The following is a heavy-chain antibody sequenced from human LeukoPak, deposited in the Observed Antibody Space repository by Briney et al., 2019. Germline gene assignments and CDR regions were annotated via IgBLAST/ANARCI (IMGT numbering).Heavy chain of an antibody. CDR2: ISGSGGST. CDR1: GFTFSSYA. V-gene: IGHV3-23*01. CDR3: AKEDQDVVDYYDSSIYDI. D-gene: IGHD3-22*01. Sequence: AGGSLRLSCAASGFTFSSYAMSWVRQAPGKGLEWVSAISGSGGSTYYADSVKGRFTISRDNSKNTLYLQMNSLRAEDTAVYYCAKEDQDVVDYYDSSIYDIWGQGTMVTVSS. J-gene: IGHJ3*02.